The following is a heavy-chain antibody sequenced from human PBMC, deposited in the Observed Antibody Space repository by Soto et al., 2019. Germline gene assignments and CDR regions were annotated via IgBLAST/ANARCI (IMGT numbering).Heavy chain of an antibody. CDR3: ARLGGSGSGWFDP. D-gene: IGHD3-10*01. J-gene: IGHJ5*02. Sequence: PGEALKISCKASGYSFTSYWIGSVRQMPGKGLEWMVIIYPGDSDTRYSPSFQGQVTISADKSITTAYLQWSSLKASDTAMYYCARLGGSGSGWFDPWGQGTLVTVSS. CDR2: IYPGDSDT. V-gene: IGHV5-51*01. CDR1: GYSFTSYW.